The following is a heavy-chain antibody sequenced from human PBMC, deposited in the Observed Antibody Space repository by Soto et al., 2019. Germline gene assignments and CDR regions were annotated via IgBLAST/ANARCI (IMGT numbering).Heavy chain of an antibody. CDR3: ARRPLNYDLWSGTAKPFDY. J-gene: IGHJ4*02. CDR1: GGSLSGYY. Sequence: PSETLSLTCAVYGGSLSGYYWSWIRQPPGKGLEWIGEINHSGSTIYNPSLKSRVTLSVDTPRNQFSLKLSSVTAADTAVYYCARRPLNYDLWSGTAKPFDYWGQGTLVTVSS. D-gene: IGHD3-3*01. CDR2: INHSGST. V-gene: IGHV4-34*01.